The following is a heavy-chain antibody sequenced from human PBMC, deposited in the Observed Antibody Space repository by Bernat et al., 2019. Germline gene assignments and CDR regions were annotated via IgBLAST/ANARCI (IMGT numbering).Heavy chain of an antibody. CDR1: GFTFNNYA. CDR2: ISGSRGST. V-gene: IGHV3-23*01. Sequence: EVQLLESGGTLVQPGGSLRLSCAASGFTFNNYAMAWVRQAPGKGLEWVSTISGSRGSTVYADSVKGRFTISRDNSKNTLYLQMSSLRAEDAAVYCCAKGCGGTCYSDFDYWGQGTLVTVSS. D-gene: IGHD2-15*01. CDR3: AKGCGGTCYSDFDY. J-gene: IGHJ4*02.